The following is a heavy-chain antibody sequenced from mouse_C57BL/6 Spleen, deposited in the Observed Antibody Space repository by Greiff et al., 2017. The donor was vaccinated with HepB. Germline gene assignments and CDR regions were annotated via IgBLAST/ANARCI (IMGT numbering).Heavy chain of an antibody. CDR3: ASSSGPYYYAMDY. CDR2: IHPNSGST. D-gene: IGHD1-1*01. CDR1: GYTFTSYW. V-gene: IGHV1-64*01. J-gene: IGHJ4*01. Sequence: QVQLQQPGAELVKPGASVKLSCKASGYTFTSYWMHWVKQRPGQGLEWIGMIHPNSGSTNYNEKFKSKATLTVDKSSSTAYMQLSSLTSEDSAVYYCASSSGPYYYAMDYWGQGTSVTVSS.